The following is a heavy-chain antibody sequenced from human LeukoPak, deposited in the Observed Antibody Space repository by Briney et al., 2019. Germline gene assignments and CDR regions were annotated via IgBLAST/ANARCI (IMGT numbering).Heavy chain of an antibody. CDR2: ISSSSGTI. Sequence: GGSLRLSCAASGFAFSSNTMNWVRQAPGRGLEWVSYISSSSGTIYYADSVKGRLTISRDNSKNTLYLQMNGLRAEDTAVYYCSKSAYYEYVWGTYRYYYFDYWGQGTLVTVSS. CDR3: SKSAYYEYVWGTYRYYYFDY. V-gene: IGHV3-48*01. CDR1: GFAFSSNT. J-gene: IGHJ4*02. D-gene: IGHD3-16*02.